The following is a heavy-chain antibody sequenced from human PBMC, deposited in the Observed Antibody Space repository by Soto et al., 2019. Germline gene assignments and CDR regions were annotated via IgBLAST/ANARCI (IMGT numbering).Heavy chain of an antibody. D-gene: IGHD4-4*01. CDR1: GLTFNNCA. CDR2: ISGDGDTI. J-gene: IGHJ4*02. CDR3: VKGGRTTVTEFDF. V-gene: IGHV3-64D*06. Sequence: SGGSLRLSCSASGLTFNNCAMHWVRQIPGKGLEYVSAISGDGDTIYYADSVKGRFTISRDNSKNTLYLLVTSLRAEDTAIYYCVKGGRTTVTEFDFWGQGTLVTVSS.